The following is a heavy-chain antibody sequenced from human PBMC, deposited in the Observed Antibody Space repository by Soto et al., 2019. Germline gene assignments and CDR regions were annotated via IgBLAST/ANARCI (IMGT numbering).Heavy chain of an antibody. V-gene: IGHV4-4*03. CDR2: IYHGGST. CDR1: SGSITSSKW. D-gene: IGHD6-13*01. CDR3: ASHLIMPGTRGFDS. Sequence: QVQLQESGPGLVKPPGTLSLTCTVSSGSITSSKWWSWARQPPGKGLEWIGEIYHGGSTNYNPSLTGRVTISVDKSKNQLSLQLNSVTAADTAVYYCASHLIMPGTRGFDSWGQGTLVTVSS. J-gene: IGHJ4*02.